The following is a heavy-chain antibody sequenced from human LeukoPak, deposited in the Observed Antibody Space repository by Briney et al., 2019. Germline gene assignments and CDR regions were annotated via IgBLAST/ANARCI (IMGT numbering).Heavy chain of an antibody. J-gene: IGHJ3*02. CDR2: INPSGGST. V-gene: IGHV1-46*01. CDR1: GYTFTSYY. Sequence: ASVQVSCKASGYTFTSYYMHWVRQAPGQGLEWMGIINPSGGSTSYAQKFQGRVTMTRDTSTSTVYMELSSLRSEDTAAYYCARVSVRNALDIWGQGTMVTVSS. D-gene: IGHD6-19*01. CDR3: ARVSVRNALDI.